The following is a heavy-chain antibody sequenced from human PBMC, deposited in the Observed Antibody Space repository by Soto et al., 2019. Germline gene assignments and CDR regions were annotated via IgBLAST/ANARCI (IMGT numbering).Heavy chain of an antibody. D-gene: IGHD5-18*01. V-gene: IGHV1-69*12. CDR3: ARGGGPQLWPGGAY. Sequence: QVQLVQSGAEVKKPGSSVKVSCKASGGTFSSYAISWVRQAPGQGLEWMGGIIPIFGTANYAQKFQGRVRITADESTSTAYREVSSLRSEDTAVYYWARGGGPQLWPGGAYWGQGTLVTVSS. CDR2: IIPIFGTA. J-gene: IGHJ4*02. CDR1: GGTFSSYA.